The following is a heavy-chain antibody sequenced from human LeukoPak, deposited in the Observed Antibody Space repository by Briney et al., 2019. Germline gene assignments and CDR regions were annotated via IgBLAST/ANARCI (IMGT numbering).Heavy chain of an antibody. CDR3: ASGVYSSSGFDP. CDR1: GFTFSDYY. V-gene: IGHV3-11*04. Sequence: GGSLRLSCAASGFTFSDYYMGWIRQAPGKGLEWVSYISGSGSIIYYADSVKGRFTISRDNAKNSLYLQMNSLRAEDTAVYYCASGVYSSSGFDPWGQGTLVTVSS. CDR2: ISGSGSII. J-gene: IGHJ5*02. D-gene: IGHD6-6*01.